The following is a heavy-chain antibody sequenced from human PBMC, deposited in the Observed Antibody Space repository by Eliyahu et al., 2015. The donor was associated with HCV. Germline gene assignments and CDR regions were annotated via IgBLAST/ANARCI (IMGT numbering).Heavy chain of an antibody. J-gene: IGHJ3*02. CDR1: GFXFXDXG. Sequence: EVQLVESGGGVVRPGGSLXLSXAASGFXFXDXGMSWVRQAPGKGLGWVSGINWNGGSTGYADSVKGRFTISRDNAKNSLYLQMNTLRAEDTALYHCARDSGRNYDFWSGPGGDAFDIWGQGTMVTVSS. CDR3: ARDSGRNYDFWSGPGGDAFDI. V-gene: IGHV3-20*01. D-gene: IGHD3-3*01. CDR2: INWNGGST.